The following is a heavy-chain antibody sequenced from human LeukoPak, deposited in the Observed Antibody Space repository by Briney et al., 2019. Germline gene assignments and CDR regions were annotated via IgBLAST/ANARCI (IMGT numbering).Heavy chain of an antibody. V-gene: IGHV3-30*02. Sequence: GGSLRLSCAAAGFTFSDCGMHWVRQAPGMGLEWVAFIQFDGSNKFYADSVKGRFTISRDNSKNTLYLQMNSLRAEDTAVYYCARDSYGSGSYRATWFDPWGQGTLVTVSS. CDR2: IQFDGSNK. CDR3: ARDSYGSGSYRATWFDP. D-gene: IGHD3-10*01. J-gene: IGHJ5*02. CDR1: GFTFSDCG.